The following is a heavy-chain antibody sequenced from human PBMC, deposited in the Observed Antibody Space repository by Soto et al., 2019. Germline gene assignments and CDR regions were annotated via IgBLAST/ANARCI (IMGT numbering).Heavy chain of an antibody. CDR2: TFYSYQLYN. V-gene: IGHV6-1*01. Sequence: HSITCVISGGNVSRNPAAWCCVSQSPSGGLECLVRTFYSYQLYNYYAESLKGRITVRPDTSKNHFSLQLSPVAPDDTAIYLCSREQFYPDRSGYHYDGYFDLCGQGTRVTVSS. J-gene: IGHJ4*02. CDR3: SREQFYPDRSGYHYDGYFDL. CDR1: GGNVSRNPAA. D-gene: IGHD3-22*01.